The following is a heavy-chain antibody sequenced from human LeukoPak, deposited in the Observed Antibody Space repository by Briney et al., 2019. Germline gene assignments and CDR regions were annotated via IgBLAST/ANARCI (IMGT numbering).Heavy chain of an antibody. D-gene: IGHD5-18*01. V-gene: IGHV4-61*01. CDR2: KYYSGCT. Sequence: PSETLSLTCDVSGVSINTCCYYWTWIRQPPGKGLEWIGYKYYSGCTRYNSSLRSRLTISLDTSKNQFSLRLTSVTAADTAVYYCARGRSYGFDFDSWGPGTLVIVSS. CDR1: GVSINTCCYY. CDR3: ARGRSYGFDFDS. J-gene: IGHJ4*02.